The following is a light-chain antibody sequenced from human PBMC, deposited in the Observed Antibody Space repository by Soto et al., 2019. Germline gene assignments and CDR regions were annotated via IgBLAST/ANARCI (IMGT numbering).Light chain of an antibody. CDR3: QQYNSWSPIP. CDR1: HSISSN. V-gene: IGKV3-15*01. Sequence: ELEMTQSPATLSVSPGDRATLSCRASHSISSNLAWYQQKLGQAPRLLIHGASTRATGIPARFSGSGSGTAFTLTISSLQSADFAVYYCQQYNSWSPIPFGQGTRLEIK. J-gene: IGKJ5*01. CDR2: GAS.